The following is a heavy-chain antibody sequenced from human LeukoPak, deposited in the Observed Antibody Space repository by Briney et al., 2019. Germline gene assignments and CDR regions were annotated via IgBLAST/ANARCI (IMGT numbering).Heavy chain of an antibody. CDR2: IYYSGST. Sequence: PSETLSLTCTVSGGSISSYYWSWIRQPPGKGLEWIGYIYYSGSTNYNPSLKSRVTMSVDTSMNQFSLKLSSVTAADTAVYYCAKIQWPQVDAFDIWGQGTMVTVSS. CDR3: AKIQWPQVDAFDI. D-gene: IGHD6-19*01. CDR1: GGSISSYY. J-gene: IGHJ3*02. V-gene: IGHV4-59*01.